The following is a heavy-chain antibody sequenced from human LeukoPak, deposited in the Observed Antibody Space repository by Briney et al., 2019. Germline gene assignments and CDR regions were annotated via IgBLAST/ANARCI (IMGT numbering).Heavy chain of an antibody. J-gene: IGHJ6*02. CDR3: TTYKNWVAGDV. D-gene: IGHD7-27*01. CDR1: GFTFSDYW. CDR2: IKQDGSEE. Sequence: GGSLRLSCAASGFTFSDYWMSWVRQAPGKGPEWVAHIKQDGSEEHYVESVKGGFTVSRDNARNSLFLQMNSLRVEDTAVYYCTTYKNWVAGDVWGQGTTVSVSS. V-gene: IGHV3-7*01.